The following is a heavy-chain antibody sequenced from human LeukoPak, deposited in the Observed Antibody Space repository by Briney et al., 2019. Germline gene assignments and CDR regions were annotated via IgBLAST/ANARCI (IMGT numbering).Heavy chain of an antibody. Sequence: SETLSLTCTVSGDPFGYFYWNWVRQPPGKALEWVGHIYYSGTTSTNYNPSLKGRVTMSVDRFNNHFSLRLSSVTAADTAIYYYARSDYIWGSYRYWGQGTLVTVSS. V-gene: IGHV4-59*01. CDR1: GDPFGYFY. CDR3: ARSDYIWGSYRY. J-gene: IGHJ4*02. CDR2: IYYSGTTST. D-gene: IGHD3-16*02.